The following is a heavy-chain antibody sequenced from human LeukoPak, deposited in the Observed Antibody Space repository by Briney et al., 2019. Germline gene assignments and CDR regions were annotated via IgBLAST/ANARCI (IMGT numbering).Heavy chain of an antibody. CDR3: GRGPYYYYYMDV. Sequence: ASVKVSCKASGYTFTSYGISWVRQAPGQGLEWMGWINPNSGGTNYAQKFQGRVTMTRDTSISTAYMELSRLRSDDTAVYYCGRGPYYYYYMDVWGKGTTVTVSS. CDR1: GYTFTSYG. CDR2: INPNSGGT. V-gene: IGHV1-2*02. J-gene: IGHJ6*03.